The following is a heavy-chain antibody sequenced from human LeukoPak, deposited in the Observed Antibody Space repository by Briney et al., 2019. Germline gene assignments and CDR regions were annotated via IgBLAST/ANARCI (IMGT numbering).Heavy chain of an antibody. Sequence: GGSLRLSCAASGFTFSNYAMSWVRQAPGKGLEWVSAISGSGGSTYYADSVKGRFTISRDNSKNTLYLQMNSLRAEDTVVYYCAKSPGGGMRSYYFDYWGQGTLVTVSS. CDR1: GFTFSNYA. V-gene: IGHV3-23*01. J-gene: IGHJ4*02. D-gene: IGHD1-26*01. CDR3: AKSPGGGMRSYYFDY. CDR2: ISGSGGST.